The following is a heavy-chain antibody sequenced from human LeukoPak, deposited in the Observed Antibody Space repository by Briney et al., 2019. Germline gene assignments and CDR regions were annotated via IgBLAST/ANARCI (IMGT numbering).Heavy chain of an antibody. CDR2: IYSGGST. V-gene: IGHV3-53*04. CDR3: ARVVSDYGDPRWFDP. Sequence: GGSLRLSCAASGFTVSSNYMSWVRQAPGKGLEWVSVIYSGGSTYYADSVKGRFTISRHNSKNTLYLQMNSPRAEDTAVYYCARVVSDYGDPRWFDPWGQGTLVTVSS. CDR1: GFTVSSNY. J-gene: IGHJ5*02. D-gene: IGHD4-17*01.